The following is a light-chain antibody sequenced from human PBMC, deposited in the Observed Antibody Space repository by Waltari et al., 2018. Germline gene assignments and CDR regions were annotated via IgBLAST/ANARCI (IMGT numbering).Light chain of an antibody. J-gene: IGKJ3*01. CDR2: DTS. Sequence: DIQMIQSPSSLSASVGDRVTIACRASQTINNYLSWYRQKVGKAPELLLYDTSTLQTGVPSRFSGSGSGTEFTLTISSLQPEDFATYYCHQTYSMPFTFGPGTKVDMK. V-gene: IGKV1-39*01. CDR3: HQTYSMPFT. CDR1: QTINNY.